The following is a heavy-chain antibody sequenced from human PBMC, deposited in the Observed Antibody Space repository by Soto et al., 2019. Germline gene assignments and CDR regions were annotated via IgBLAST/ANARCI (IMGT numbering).Heavy chain of an antibody. CDR2: IYYSGST. D-gene: IGHD2-2*01. CDR1: GGSISSSSYY. V-gene: IGHV4-39*01. CDR3: ARQGIVVVPAAVGNWFDP. J-gene: IGHJ5*02. Sequence: QLQLQESGPGLVKPSETLSLTCTVSGGSISSSSYYWGWIRQPPGKGLEWIGSIYYSGSTYYNPSLKCRVTISVDTSKNQFSLKLSSVTAADTAVYYCARQGIVVVPAAVGNWFDPWGQGTLVTVSS.